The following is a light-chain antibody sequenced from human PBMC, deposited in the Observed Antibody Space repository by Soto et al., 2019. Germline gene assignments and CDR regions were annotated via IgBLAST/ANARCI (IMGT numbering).Light chain of an antibody. J-gene: IGKJ4*01. CDR3: QQYGSSPLT. CDR2: GAS. Sequence: EIVLTQSPGTLSLSPGERATLSCRASQSVSSSYLAWYQQKPGQAPRLLIYGASSRATGIPDRFSGSGSGTDFTITISRLEPEDFAVYYCQQYGSSPLTFGGWTKGEIK. V-gene: IGKV3-20*01. CDR1: QSVSSSY.